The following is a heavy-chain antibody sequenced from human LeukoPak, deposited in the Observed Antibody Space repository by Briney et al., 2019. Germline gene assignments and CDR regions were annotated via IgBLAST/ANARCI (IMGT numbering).Heavy chain of an antibody. CDR1: GYTFTSYG. Sequence: ASVKVSCKASGYTFTSYGISWVRQAPGQELEWMGWISAYNGNTNYAQKLQGRVTMTTGTSTSTAYMELRSLRSDDTAVYYCASLVCSGGSCPFDYWGQGTLVTVSS. D-gene: IGHD2-15*01. J-gene: IGHJ4*02. CDR3: ASLVCSGGSCPFDY. V-gene: IGHV1-18*01. CDR2: ISAYNGNT.